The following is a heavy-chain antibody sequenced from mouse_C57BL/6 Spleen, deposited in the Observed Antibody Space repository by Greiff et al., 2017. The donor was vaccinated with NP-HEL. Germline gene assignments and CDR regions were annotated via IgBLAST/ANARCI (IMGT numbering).Heavy chain of an antibody. CDR3: ARGYYGSSYDYYAMDY. CDR2: INPSSGYT. D-gene: IGHD1-1*01. V-gene: IGHV1-4*01. J-gene: IGHJ4*01. Sequence: QLKQSGAELARPGASVKMSCKASGYTFTSYTMHWVKQRPGQGLEWIGYINPSSGYTKYNQKFKDKATLTADKSSSTAYMQLSSLTSEDSAVYYCARGYYGSSYDYYAMDYWGQGTSVTVSS. CDR1: GYTFTSYT.